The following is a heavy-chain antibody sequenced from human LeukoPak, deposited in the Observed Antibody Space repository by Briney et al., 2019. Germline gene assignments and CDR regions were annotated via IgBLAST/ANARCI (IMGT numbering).Heavy chain of an antibody. CDR2: IYYSGST. CDR1: GASISTYY. Sequence: SETLSLTCTVSGASISTYYWSWIRQPPGKGLEWIGYIYYSGSTNYNPSLKSRVTISVDTSKNQFSLKLSSVTAADTAVYYCARRTTHYGMDVWGQGTTVTVSS. J-gene: IGHJ6*02. V-gene: IGHV4-59*08. D-gene: IGHD4-17*01. CDR3: ARRTTHYGMDV.